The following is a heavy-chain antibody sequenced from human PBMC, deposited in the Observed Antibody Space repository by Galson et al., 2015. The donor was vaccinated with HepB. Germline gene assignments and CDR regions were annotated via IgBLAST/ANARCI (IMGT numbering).Heavy chain of an antibody. CDR3: ARGGMATIGGPTFDY. CDR1: RYTFTKFG. D-gene: IGHD5-24*01. V-gene: IGHV1-18*01. Sequence: SVKVSCKAYRYTFTKFGISWERQAPGQGLEWMGWINPSNGNTNYAQKFQGRVIMTTDTSTSTAYMELRSLRSDDTAVYYCARGGMATIGGPTFDYWGQGTLVTVSS. CDR2: INPSNGNT. J-gene: IGHJ4*02.